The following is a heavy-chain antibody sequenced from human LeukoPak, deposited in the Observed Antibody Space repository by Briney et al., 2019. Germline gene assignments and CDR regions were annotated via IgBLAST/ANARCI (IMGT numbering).Heavy chain of an antibody. CDR3: ARAHPAAGTRPFDY. V-gene: IGHV1-8*03. Sequence: ASVKVSCKASGYTFTSYDINWVRQATGQGIEWMGWMNPNSGNTGYAQKFQGRVTITRNTSISTAYMELSSLRSEDTAVYYCARAHPAAGTRPFDYWGQGTLVTVSS. CDR1: GYTFTSYD. CDR2: MNPNSGNT. J-gene: IGHJ4*02. D-gene: IGHD6-13*01.